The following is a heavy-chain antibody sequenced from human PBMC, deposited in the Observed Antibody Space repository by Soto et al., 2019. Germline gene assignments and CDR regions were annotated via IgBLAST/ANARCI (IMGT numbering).Heavy chain of an antibody. Sequence: QVQLVQSGDEVRKPGASGKVSCKASGYTFSTSGMSWLRQAPGQGLEWMGWISTYNGDTNDAPKFQDRVTMTSDTSTSTVYMELRSLRSDDTAVYYCARAGAAPYYYYGMDVWGQGTRVTVSS. V-gene: IGHV1-18*01. J-gene: IGHJ6*02. D-gene: IGHD2-15*01. CDR1: GYTFSTSG. CDR3: ARAGAAPYYYYGMDV. CDR2: ISTYNGDT.